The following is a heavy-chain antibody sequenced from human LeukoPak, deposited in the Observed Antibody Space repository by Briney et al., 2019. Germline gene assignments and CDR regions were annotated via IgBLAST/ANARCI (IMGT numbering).Heavy chain of an antibody. CDR1: GYTFTSYD. D-gene: IGHD4-23*01. CDR3: ARPKNSANWFDP. Sequence: ASVKVSCKASGYTFTSYDINWVRQATGQGLEWMGWMNPNSGNTGYAQKFQGRVTMTRNTSISTAYTELSSLRSEDTAVYYCARPKNSANWFDPWGQGTLVTVSS. V-gene: IGHV1-8*01. CDR2: MNPNSGNT. J-gene: IGHJ5*02.